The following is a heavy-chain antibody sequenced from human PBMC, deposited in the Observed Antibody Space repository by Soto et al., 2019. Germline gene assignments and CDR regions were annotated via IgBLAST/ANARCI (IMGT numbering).Heavy chain of an antibody. Sequence: GGSLRLSCAASGFTFSSYSMNWVRQAPGKGLEWVSYISSSSSTIYYADSVKGRFTISRDNAKNSLYLQMNSLRAEDTAVYYCARVITSPRIASYGSGAVDYWGQGTLVTVSS. CDR1: GFTFSSYS. CDR3: ARVITSPRIASYGSGAVDY. CDR2: ISSSSSTI. J-gene: IGHJ4*02. V-gene: IGHV3-48*01. D-gene: IGHD3-10*01.